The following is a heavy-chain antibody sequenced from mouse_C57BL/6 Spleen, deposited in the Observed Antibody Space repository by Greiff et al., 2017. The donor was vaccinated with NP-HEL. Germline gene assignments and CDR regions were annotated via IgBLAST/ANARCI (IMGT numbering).Heavy chain of an antibody. D-gene: IGHD2-3*01. CDR3: QNPIYDGYYIFAY. CDR1: GYTFTDYE. Sequence: VKLQQSGAELVRPGASVTLSCKASGYTFTDYEMHWVKQTPVHGLEWIGAIDPETGGTAYNQKFKGKAILTADKSSSTAYMELRSLTSEDSAVYYCQNPIYDGYYIFAYWGQGTLVTVSA. J-gene: IGHJ3*01. CDR2: IDPETGGT. V-gene: IGHV1-15*01.